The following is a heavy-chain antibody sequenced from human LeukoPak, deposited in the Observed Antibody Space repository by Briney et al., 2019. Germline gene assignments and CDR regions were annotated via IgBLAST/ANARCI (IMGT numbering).Heavy chain of an antibody. J-gene: IGHJ4*02. CDR2: ISGSGGST. Sequence: GGSLRLSCAASGFTFSRYAMSWVRQAPGKGREWVSAISGSGGSTYYADSVKGGFTIPRDNSKNTLYLEMNRPRAEDNAEYFRSEGPAYYRWGRPIHYWGQGPLVTVSS. D-gene: IGHD3-10*01. CDR3: SEGPAYYRWGRPIHY. V-gene: IGHV3-23*01. CDR1: GFTFSRYA.